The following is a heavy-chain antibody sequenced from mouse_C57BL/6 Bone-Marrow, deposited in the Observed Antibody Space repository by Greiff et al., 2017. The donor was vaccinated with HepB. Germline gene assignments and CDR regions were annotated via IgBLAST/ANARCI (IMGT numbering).Heavy chain of an antibody. J-gene: IGHJ4*01. D-gene: IGHD1-1*01. V-gene: IGHV1-26*01. CDR2: INPNNGGT. CDR1: GYTFTDYY. CDR3: ARLPLLRERYYYAMDY. Sequence: VQLQQSGPELVKPGASVKISCKASGYTFTDYYMNWVKQSHGKSLEWIGDINPNNGGTSYNQKFKGKATLTVDKSSSTAYMELRSLTSEDSAVYYWARLPLLRERYYYAMDYWGQGTSVTVSS.